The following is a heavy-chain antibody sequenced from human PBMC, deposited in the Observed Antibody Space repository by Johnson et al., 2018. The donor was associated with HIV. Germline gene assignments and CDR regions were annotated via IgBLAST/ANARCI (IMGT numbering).Heavy chain of an antibody. CDR1: GLSVSINY. V-gene: IGHV3-53*01. Sequence: EVQLVESGGGLIQPGGSLRLSCAVSGLSVSINYITWVRQAPGKGLEWVSVIHSGGSTYYADSVEGRFTISRDNSKNTVLLQMNSLRVEDTAVYYCARGGHCGGDCAGAKQALDIWGQGTMVTVSS. J-gene: IGHJ3*02. CDR3: ARGGHCGGDCAGAKQALDI. D-gene: IGHD2-21*01. CDR2: IHSGGST.